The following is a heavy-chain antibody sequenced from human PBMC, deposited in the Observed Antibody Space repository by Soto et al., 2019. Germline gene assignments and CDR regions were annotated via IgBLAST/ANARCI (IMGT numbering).Heavy chain of an antibody. J-gene: IGHJ4*02. CDR3: ARGSSYDFWSGYYEVGGEDD. D-gene: IGHD3-3*01. Sequence: GGSLRLSCAASGFTVSSNYMSWVRQAPGKGLEWVSVIYSGGSTYYADSVKGRFTISRDNSKNTLYLQMNSLRAEDTAVYYCARGSSYDFWSGYYEVGGEDDWGQGTLVTVSS. CDR2: IYSGGST. CDR1: GFTVSSNY. V-gene: IGHV3-53*01.